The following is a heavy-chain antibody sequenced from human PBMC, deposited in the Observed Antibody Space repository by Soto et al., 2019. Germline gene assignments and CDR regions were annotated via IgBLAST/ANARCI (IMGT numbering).Heavy chain of an antibody. D-gene: IGHD3-3*01. J-gene: IGHJ4*02. CDR2: ISAYNGNT. V-gene: IGHV1-18*01. CDR3: ARVPYYDFWSGYYTTPYYFDY. Sequence: QVQLVQSGAEVKKPGASVKVSCKASGYTFTSYGISWVRQAPGQGLEWMGWISAYNGNTNYAQKLQGRVTMTTDTSTSTAYMELRSLRSDDTAVYYCARVPYYDFWSGYYTTPYYFDYWGQGTLVTVSS. CDR1: GYTFTSYG.